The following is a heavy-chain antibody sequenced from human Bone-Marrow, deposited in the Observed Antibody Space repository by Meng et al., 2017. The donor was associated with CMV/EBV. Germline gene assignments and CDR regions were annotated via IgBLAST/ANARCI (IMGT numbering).Heavy chain of an antibody. Sequence: GGSLRLSCAASGFDFGTYSMHWVRQAPGKGLEWVSYISSTSAYKSDADSVKDRFTISRDNTRNLLYLQMNSLRAEDTALYFCARDQNHWYFDLWGRGTLVTVSS. CDR3: ARDQNHWYFDL. J-gene: IGHJ2*01. CDR1: GFDFGTYS. CDR2: ISSTSAYK. V-gene: IGHV3-21*04.